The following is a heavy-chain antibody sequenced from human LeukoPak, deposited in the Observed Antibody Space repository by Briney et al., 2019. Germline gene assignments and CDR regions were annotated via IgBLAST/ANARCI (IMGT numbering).Heavy chain of an antibody. D-gene: IGHD3-10*01. Sequence: PSESMSLTWDVYGGSFSGYYWSWVRQLQEEGLEWIGAINHSGRTHYIPSLKRRDTISVDTSKNQFSLKRSSVTSADTAVYYCARGGYYGSGNDFSFDPWGQGTLVTVSS. CDR2: INHSGRT. J-gene: IGHJ5*02. CDR1: GGSFSGYY. CDR3: ARGGYYGSGNDFSFDP. V-gene: IGHV4-34*01.